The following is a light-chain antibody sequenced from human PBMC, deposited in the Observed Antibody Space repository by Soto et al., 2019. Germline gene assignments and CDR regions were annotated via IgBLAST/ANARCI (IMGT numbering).Light chain of an antibody. V-gene: IGKV1-39*01. CDR3: QQSYSTPRT. CDR2: AAS. CDR1: QSISTY. Sequence: DIQMTQSPSSLSASVGDTVTITCRASQSISTYLNWYQQIPGKAPKLLIYAASSLQTGVPSTFSGSGSGTDFTLTISSLQPEDFATYYCQQSYSTPRTFGQGTKVEIK. J-gene: IGKJ1*01.